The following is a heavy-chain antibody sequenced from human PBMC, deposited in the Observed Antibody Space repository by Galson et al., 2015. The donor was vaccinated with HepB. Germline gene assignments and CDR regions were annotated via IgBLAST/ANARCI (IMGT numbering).Heavy chain of an antibody. J-gene: IGHJ4*02. D-gene: IGHD6-19*01. CDR3: ARDWAVAGYFDY. CDR1: GFTFSSYS. CDR2: ISSSSSYI. V-gene: IGHV3-21*01. Sequence: SLRLSCAASGFTFSSYSMNWVRQAPGKGLEWVSSISSSSSYIYYADSVKGRFTISRDNAKNSLYLQMSSLRAEDTAVYYCARDWAVAGYFDYWGQGTLVTVSS.